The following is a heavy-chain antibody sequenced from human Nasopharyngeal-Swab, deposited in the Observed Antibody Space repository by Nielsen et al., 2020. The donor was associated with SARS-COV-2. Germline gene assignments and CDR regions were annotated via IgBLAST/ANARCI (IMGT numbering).Heavy chain of an antibody. V-gene: IGHV3-7*01. CDR1: GFTFSSYS. CDR2: IKQDGSEK. CDR3: AREGYDFWSGYHARSYYYYGMDV. D-gene: IGHD3-3*01. Sequence: GESLKIPCAAPGFTFSSYSMNWVRQAPGKGLEWVANIKQDGSEKYHVDSVKGRFTISRDNAKNSLYLQMNNLRAEDTAVYYCAREGYDFWSGYHARSYYYYGMDVWGQGTTGTVSS. J-gene: IGHJ6*02.